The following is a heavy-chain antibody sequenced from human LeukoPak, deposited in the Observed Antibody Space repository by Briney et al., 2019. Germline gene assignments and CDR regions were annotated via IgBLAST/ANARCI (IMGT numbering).Heavy chain of an antibody. Sequence: GGSLRLSCAASGFTFSSYNMIWVRQAPGKGLEWVSSISSSSNYIYYADSVKGRFTISRDNAKNSLFLQMNSLRAENTAVYYCARGSEWSNGVSDYWGQGTLVTVSS. D-gene: IGHD3-3*01. CDR3: ARGSEWSNGVSDY. CDR2: ISSSSNYI. CDR1: GFTFSSYN. V-gene: IGHV3-21*01. J-gene: IGHJ4*02.